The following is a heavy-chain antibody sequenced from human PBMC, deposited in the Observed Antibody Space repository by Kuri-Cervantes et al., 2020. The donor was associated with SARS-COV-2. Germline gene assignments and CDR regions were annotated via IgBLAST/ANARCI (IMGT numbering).Heavy chain of an antibody. Sequence: SETLSLTCTVSGGSISSYYWSWIRQPPGKGLEWIGYIYYRGSTNNNPSLKSRVTISVDTSKNQFSLKLSSVTAADTAVYYCARDRPGRYYDSSGYAPWPRYFDLWGRGTLVTVSS. CDR3: ARDRPGRYYDSSGYAPWPRYFDL. V-gene: IGHV4-59*01. CDR2: IYYRGST. CDR1: GGSISSYY. J-gene: IGHJ2*01. D-gene: IGHD3-22*01.